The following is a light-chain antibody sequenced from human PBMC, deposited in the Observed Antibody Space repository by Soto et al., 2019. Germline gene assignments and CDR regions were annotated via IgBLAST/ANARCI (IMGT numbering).Light chain of an antibody. CDR1: SSDVGAYNY. CDR2: DVS. Sequence: QSALTQPASVSGSPGQSITISCTGTSSDVGAYNYVSWYQQHPGKVPKLMIYDVSDRPSGVSNRFSGSKSGNTASLTISGLQAEDEADYYCSSFTRSNSDVFGPGTKVTVL. J-gene: IGLJ1*01. V-gene: IGLV2-14*03. CDR3: SSFTRSNSDV.